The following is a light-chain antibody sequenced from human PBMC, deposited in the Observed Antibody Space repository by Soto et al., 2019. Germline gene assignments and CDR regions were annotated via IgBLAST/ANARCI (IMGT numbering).Light chain of an antibody. V-gene: IGLV1-40*01. J-gene: IGLJ3*02. CDR1: SSNIGAGYD. CDR3: QSYDSSLSGSV. Sequence: QSVLTQPPSVSGAPGQRVTISCTGSSSNIGAGYDVPWDQQLPGTAPKLLIYGNSNRPSGVPDRFSGSKSGTSASLAITGLQAEDEADYYCQSYDSSLSGSVFGGGTKVTVL. CDR2: GNS.